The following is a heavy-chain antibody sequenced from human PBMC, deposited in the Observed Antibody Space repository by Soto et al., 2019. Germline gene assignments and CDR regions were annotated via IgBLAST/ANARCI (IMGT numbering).Heavy chain of an antibody. D-gene: IGHD6-13*01. CDR3: ARAAIHGSSWYFWFDH. J-gene: IGHJ5*02. CDR1: GGTFSRQA. V-gene: IGHV1-69*01. CDR2: IIPLFGTT. Sequence: QVQLVQSWAEVKMPGSSVKVSCKTSGGTFSRQAINWVRQAPGPGLEWMGGIIPLFGTTNYAQKFKGRVTISADESSSTAYMELSSLTSEDAAVYYCARAAIHGSSWYFWFDHWGQGTLGTVSS.